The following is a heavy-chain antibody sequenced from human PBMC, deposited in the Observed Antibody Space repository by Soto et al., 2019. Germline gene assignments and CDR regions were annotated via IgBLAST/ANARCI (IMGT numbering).Heavy chain of an antibody. J-gene: IGHJ4*02. Sequence: SDPLCLTFSVYGGSVNVYYWNWIRQPPGKGLEWIGEINHTGGTHYDPSLKWRVTMSVDTSKHQFPLKLSSVTAADTAVYYCATTVTREVPTGYWGQGTLVTVS. CDR1: GGSVNVYY. D-gene: IGHD4-4*01. CDR2: INHTGGT. CDR3: ATTVTREVPTGY. V-gene: IGHV4-34*10.